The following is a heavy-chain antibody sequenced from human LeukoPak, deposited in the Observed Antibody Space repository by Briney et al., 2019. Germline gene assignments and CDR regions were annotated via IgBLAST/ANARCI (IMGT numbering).Heavy chain of an antibody. Sequence: SETLSLTCAVYGGSFSGYYWGWIRQPPGKGLEWIGSVYHSGSTYYIPSLKSRVTISVDTSKNQFSLKVTSVTAADTAVYYCARGISTTGHDYWGQGTLVTVSS. CDR1: GGSFSGYY. CDR3: ARGISTTGHDY. V-gene: IGHV4-38-2*01. J-gene: IGHJ4*02. CDR2: VYHSGST. D-gene: IGHD2/OR15-2a*01.